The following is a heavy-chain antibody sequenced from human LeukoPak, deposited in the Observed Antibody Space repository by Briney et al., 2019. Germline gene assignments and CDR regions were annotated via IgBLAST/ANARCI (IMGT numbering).Heavy chain of an antibody. D-gene: IGHD5-24*01. CDR1: GFTFRSYA. Sequence: GGSLRLSCAASGFTFRSYAMHGVRHAPGRGREGVAHISKDGNNNYYGDSVKGRFNISRDNSKNTLYLQMNSLRAEDTAVYYCARDPTKRWLQNHFDDLGQGTLVTVSS. J-gene: IGHJ4*02. V-gene: IGHV3-30*04. CDR2: ISKDGNNN. CDR3: ARDPTKRWLQNHFDD.